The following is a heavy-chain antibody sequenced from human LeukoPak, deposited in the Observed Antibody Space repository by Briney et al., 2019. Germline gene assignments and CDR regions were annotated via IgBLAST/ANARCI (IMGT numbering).Heavy chain of an antibody. V-gene: IGHV3-72*01. J-gene: IGHJ4*02. D-gene: IGHD1-14*01. CDR1: GFTFSDHY. CDR3: ARGRFNFDY. Sequence: GGSLKRSCAASGFTFSDHYMDWVRQAPGKGLEWVGRIGSKVNSYTAEYAASVKGRFTISRDDSKNSLYLQMNSLKTEDTAVYYCARGRFNFDYWGQGTLVTVSS. CDR2: IGSKVNSYTA.